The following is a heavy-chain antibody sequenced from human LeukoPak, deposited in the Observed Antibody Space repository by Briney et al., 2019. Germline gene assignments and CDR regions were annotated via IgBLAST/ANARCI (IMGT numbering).Heavy chain of an antibody. D-gene: IGHD6-25*01. Sequence: SETLSLTCTVSGGSISSYYWSWIRRPPGKGLEWIGYIYYSGSTNYNPSLKSRVTISVDTSKNQLSLKLSSVTAADTAVYYCASGSGVDWFDPWGQGTLVTVSS. V-gene: IGHV4-59*01. CDR3: ASGSGVDWFDP. CDR2: IYYSGST. J-gene: IGHJ5*02. CDR1: GGSISSYY.